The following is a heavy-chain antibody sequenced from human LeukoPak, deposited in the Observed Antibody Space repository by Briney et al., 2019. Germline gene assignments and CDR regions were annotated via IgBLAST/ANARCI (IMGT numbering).Heavy chain of an antibody. D-gene: IGHD3-10*01. J-gene: IGHJ6*02. V-gene: IGHV3-23*01. CDR3: ATTMVRGVRYYYGMDV. CDR1: GFTFSSYA. CDR2: ISGSGGST. Sequence: PGGSLRLSCAASGFTFSSYAMSWVRQAPGKGLEWVSAISGSGGSTYYADSVKGRFTISRDNSKNTLYLQMNSLRAEDTAVYYCATTMVRGVRYYYGMDVWGQGTTVTVSS.